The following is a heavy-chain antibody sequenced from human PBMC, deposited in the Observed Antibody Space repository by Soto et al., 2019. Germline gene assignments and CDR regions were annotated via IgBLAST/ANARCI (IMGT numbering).Heavy chain of an antibody. CDR2: INPNSGGT. CDR3: AREPRYFGYYSSGYHYDGLDF. CDR1: GYTFTGYY. J-gene: IGHJ6*02. Sequence: ASVKVSCKASGYTFTGYYMHWGRQAPGQGLGWMGGINPNSGGTNYAQKFQGWSTMTRDTSNSTAYMGRSRLRSDDTAVYYCAREPRYFGYYSSGYHYDGLDFRSQGTTVPVSS. V-gene: IGHV1-2*04. D-gene: IGHD5-12*01.